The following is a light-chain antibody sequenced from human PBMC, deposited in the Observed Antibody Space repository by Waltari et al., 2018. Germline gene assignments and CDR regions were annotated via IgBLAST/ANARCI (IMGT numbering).Light chain of an antibody. CDR1: TGAVPSGYY. V-gene: IGLV7-43*01. Sequence: QTVVTQEPSLTVSPGGTVTLTCASSTGAVPSGYYPNWFQQRPGQAPRALIYSTNNKHSWTPVRFSGSLLGGKVALTLSGVQPEDESEYYCLLYYGGFWVFGGGNKLTVL. CDR2: STN. CDR3: LLYYGGFWV. J-gene: IGLJ3*02.